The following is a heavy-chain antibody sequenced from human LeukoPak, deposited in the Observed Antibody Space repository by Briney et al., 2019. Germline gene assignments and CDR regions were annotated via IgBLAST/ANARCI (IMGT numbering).Heavy chain of an antibody. V-gene: IGHV3-23*01. Sequence: PGGSLRLSCAASGFTFSSYAMSWVRQAPGKGLEWVSAISGSGGSTYYADSVKGRFTISRDNSKNTLYLQMNSLGAEDTAVYYCAKDRITIFGVAYMDVWGKGTTVTVSS. CDR3: AKDRITIFGVAYMDV. CDR1: GFTFSSYA. CDR2: ISGSGGST. D-gene: IGHD3-3*01. J-gene: IGHJ6*03.